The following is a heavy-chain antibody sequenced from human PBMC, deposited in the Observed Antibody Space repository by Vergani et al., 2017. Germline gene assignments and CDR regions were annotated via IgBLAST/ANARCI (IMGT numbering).Heavy chain of an antibody. D-gene: IGHD3-10*01. CDR2: INHSGST. CDR1: GGSISSSSYY. V-gene: IGHV4-39*07. J-gene: IGHJ5*02. Sequence: QLQLQESGPGLVKPSETLSLTCTVSGGSISSSSYYWGWIRQPPGKGLEWIGEINHSGSTNYNPSLKSRVTISVDTSKNQFSLKLSSVTAADTAVYYCARGGAFDPWGQGTLVTVSS. CDR3: ARGGAFDP.